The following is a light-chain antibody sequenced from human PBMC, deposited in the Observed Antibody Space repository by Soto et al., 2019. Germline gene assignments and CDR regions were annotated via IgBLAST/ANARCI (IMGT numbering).Light chain of an antibody. Sequence: QSALTQPASVSGSPGQSISISCTGTSSDVGAYNFVSWYQQHPGKAPKLMIYDVINRPSGVSTRFSGSKSGNTASLTISGLQAEDEADYYCSSYTSSSTLVFGGGPKLTVL. V-gene: IGLV2-14*01. J-gene: IGLJ2*01. CDR1: SSDVGAYNF. CDR3: SSYTSSSTLV. CDR2: DVI.